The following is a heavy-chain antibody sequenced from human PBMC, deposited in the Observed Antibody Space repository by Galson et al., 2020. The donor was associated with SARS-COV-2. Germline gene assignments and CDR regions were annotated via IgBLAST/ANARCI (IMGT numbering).Heavy chain of an antibody. D-gene: IGHD6-13*01. V-gene: IGHV3-73*01. Sequence: GESLKISCAASGFNFSGFTIHWVRQASGQGLEWVGRITSKANNYATVYAASVRGRFTISRDDSKNTAYLQMNSLKTEDTAVYYCSRRIVTAGATAEYWGQGTLVTVSS. CDR3: SRRIVTAGATAEY. J-gene: IGHJ4*02. CDR1: GFNFSGFT. CDR2: ITSKANNYAT.